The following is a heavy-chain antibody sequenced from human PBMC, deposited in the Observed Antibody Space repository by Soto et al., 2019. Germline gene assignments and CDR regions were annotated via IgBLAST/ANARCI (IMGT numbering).Heavy chain of an antibody. CDR3: AHLSDLEWFEP. CDR1: GGSISRYF. V-gene: IGHV4-59*01. CDR2: IFYTGST. J-gene: IGHJ5*01. Sequence: QVQLQESGPGLVRPSETLSLTCTVSGGSISRYFWSWIRQSPGKGLEWIGYIFYTGSTTYNPSLKSRVTISIDTSKNQFSLRRSSLTAADTAVYYCAHLSDLEWFEPWGQGTLVTVSS. D-gene: IGHD2-21*01.